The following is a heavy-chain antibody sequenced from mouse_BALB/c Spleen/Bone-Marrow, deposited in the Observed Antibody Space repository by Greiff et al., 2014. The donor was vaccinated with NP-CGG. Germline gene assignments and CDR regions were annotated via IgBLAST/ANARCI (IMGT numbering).Heavy chain of an antibody. D-gene: IGHD4-1*01. CDR3: ARGGRLTGYYFDY. Sequence: QVQLQQSGAELVRPGSSVTLSCKASGYAFSSYWMNWVKQRPGQGLEWIGQIYPGDGDTNYNGNFKDKAALTTDKSSTTAYMQLSSLTSEDSAVYFCARGGRLTGYYFDYWGQGTTLTVSS. V-gene: IGHV1-80*01. CDR1: GYAFSSYW. J-gene: IGHJ2*01. CDR2: IYPGDGDT.